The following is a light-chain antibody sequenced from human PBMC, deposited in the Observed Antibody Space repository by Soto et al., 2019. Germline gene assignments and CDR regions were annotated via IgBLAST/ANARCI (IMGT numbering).Light chain of an antibody. CDR3: RQYGRSLGFA. CDR2: GAS. J-gene: IGKJ4*01. Sequence: EIVLTQSPGTLSLSPGERATLSCRASQSVSNNYLAWYQQKPGQAPRLLIYGASNRATGIPGRFSGSGSGTDFTLTISRLDPEDFAVYYCRQYGRSLGFAVGGGTKVDIK. V-gene: IGKV3-20*01. CDR1: QSVSNNY.